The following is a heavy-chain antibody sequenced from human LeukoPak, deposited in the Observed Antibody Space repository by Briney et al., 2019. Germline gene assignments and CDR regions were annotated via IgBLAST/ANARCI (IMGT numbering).Heavy chain of an antibody. V-gene: IGHV4-59*12. Sequence: SETLSLTCTVSGGSISTFYWSWIRQPPGKGLEWIGYIFDSGSTYYNPSLKSRVTISVDTSKNQFSLKLSSVTAADTAVYYCARDPSTMIRGTDAFDIWGQGTMVTVSS. D-gene: IGHD3-10*01. CDR2: IFDSGST. CDR1: GGSISTFY. J-gene: IGHJ3*02. CDR3: ARDPSTMIRGTDAFDI.